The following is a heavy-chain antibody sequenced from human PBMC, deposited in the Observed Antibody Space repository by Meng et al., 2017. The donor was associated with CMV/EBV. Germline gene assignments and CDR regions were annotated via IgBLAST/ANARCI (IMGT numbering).Heavy chain of an antibody. Sequence: GGLLRPPCAASGFTFSRYGMHWVRQAPGKGVEWVAFIRYDGSNKYYADYVKGGFTISRDNSKNTLYLQMNSLRAEDTAVYYCAKVVRDIVVVPAAMGMDVWGQGTTVTVSS. CDR1: GFTFSRYG. D-gene: IGHD2-2*01. V-gene: IGHV3-30*02. CDR3: AKVVRDIVVVPAAMGMDV. CDR2: IRYDGSNK. J-gene: IGHJ6*02.